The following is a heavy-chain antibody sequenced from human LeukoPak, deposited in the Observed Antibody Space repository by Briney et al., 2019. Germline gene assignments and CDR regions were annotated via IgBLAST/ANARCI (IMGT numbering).Heavy chain of an antibody. CDR1: GFTFSSYA. Sequence: QPGGSLRLSCAASGFTFSSYAMHWVRQAPGKGLEWVALISNDGSNKYYGDSVKGRFTISRDNSKNTLFLQMNSLRAEDTAVYYCAKSMPYCTGGRRDGLKLDPWGQGTLVTVSS. CDR2: ISNDGSNK. CDR3: AKSMPYCTGGRRDGLKLDP. J-gene: IGHJ5*02. V-gene: IGHV3-30-3*02. D-gene: IGHD2-8*02.